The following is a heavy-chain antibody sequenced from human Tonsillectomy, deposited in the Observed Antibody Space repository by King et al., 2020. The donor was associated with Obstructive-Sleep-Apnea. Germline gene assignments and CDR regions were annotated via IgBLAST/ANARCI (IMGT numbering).Heavy chain of an antibody. J-gene: IGHJ4*02. CDR1: GGSISSGDYY. CDR2: IYYSGST. V-gene: IGHV4-30-4*01. CDR3: ARGRSRSWYGEERTGDVDY. D-gene: IGHD6-13*01. Sequence: PLQESGPGLVKPSQTLSLTCTVSGGSISSGDYYWSWIRQPPGKGLEWIGYIYYSGSTYYNPSLKSRVTISVDTSKNQFSLKLSSVTAADTAVYYCARGRSRSWYGEERTGDVDYWGQGTLVTVSS.